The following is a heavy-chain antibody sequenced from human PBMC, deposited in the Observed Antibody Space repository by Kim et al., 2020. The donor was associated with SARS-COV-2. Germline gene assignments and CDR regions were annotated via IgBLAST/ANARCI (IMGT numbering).Heavy chain of an antibody. CDR1: GYTFTSYG. CDR2: ISAYNGNT. Sequence: ASVKVSCKASGYTFTSYGISWVRQAPGQGLEWIGWISAYNGNTNYAQKLQGRVTMTTDTSTSTAYMELRSLRSDDTAVYYCARDTVVVPAATVGLYYYGMDVWGQGTTVTVSS. CDR3: ARDTVVVPAATVGLYYYGMDV. D-gene: IGHD2-2*01. J-gene: IGHJ6*02. V-gene: IGHV1-18*01.